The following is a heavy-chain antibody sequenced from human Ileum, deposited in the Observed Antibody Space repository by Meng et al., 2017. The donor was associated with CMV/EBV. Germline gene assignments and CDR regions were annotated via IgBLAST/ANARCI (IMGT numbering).Heavy chain of an antibody. CDR2: ISYDGSNK. Sequence: GGSLRLSCAASGFTFSSYAMHWVRQAPGKGLEWMAVISYDGSNKYYADSVKGRFTISRDNSKNTLYLQMNSLRAEDTAVYYCARSDIVLMVYVMGLDYWGQGTLVTVSS. CDR3: ARSDIVLMVYVMGLDY. J-gene: IGHJ4*02. V-gene: IGHV3-30-3*01. D-gene: IGHD2-8*01. CDR1: GFTFSSYA.